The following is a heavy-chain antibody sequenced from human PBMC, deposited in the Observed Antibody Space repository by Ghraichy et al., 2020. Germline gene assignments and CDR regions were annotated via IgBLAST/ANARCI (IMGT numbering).Heavy chain of an antibody. CDR3: ARRDWTTVTTSLEDGYYFDY. V-gene: IGHV4-39*01. D-gene: IGHD4-17*01. Sequence: SETLSLTCIVSGGSISRSSYYWGWIRQPPGKGLEWIGSIYYSGSTYYNPSLKSRVTISVDTSKNQFSLKLNSVTAADTAVYYCARRDWTTVTTSLEDGYYFDYWGQGTLVTVSS. CDR1: GGSISRSSYY. CDR2: IYYSGST. J-gene: IGHJ4*02.